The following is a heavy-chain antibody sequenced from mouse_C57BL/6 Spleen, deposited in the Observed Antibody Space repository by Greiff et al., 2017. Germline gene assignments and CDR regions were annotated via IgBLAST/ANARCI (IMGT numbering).Heavy chain of an antibody. Sequence: QVQLQQSGAELVRPGASVTLSCKASGYTFTDYEMHWVKQTPVHGLEWIGAIDPETGGTAYNQKFKGKAILTADKSSSTAYMELRSLTSEDSAVYYCTTLITTLVATGGYFDVWGTGTTVTVSS. CDR2: IDPETGGT. CDR1: GYTFTDYE. D-gene: IGHD1-1*01. J-gene: IGHJ1*03. V-gene: IGHV1-15*01. CDR3: TTLITTLVATGGYFDV.